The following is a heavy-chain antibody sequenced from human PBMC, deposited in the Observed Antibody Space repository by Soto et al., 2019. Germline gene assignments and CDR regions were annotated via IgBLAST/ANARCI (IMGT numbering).Heavy chain of an antibody. CDR1: GGSISSYY. V-gene: IGHV4-59*01. CDR3: ARVEYSGYPRI. J-gene: IGHJ4*02. D-gene: IGHD5-12*01. Sequence: QVQLQESGPGLVKPSETLSLTCTVSGGSISSYYWSWIRQSPGKRLEWIGYIYFSGITNYNPSLNSRVTISGDTSKNQFSLKLTSVTAADTAVYYCARVEYSGYPRIWGQGTLVTVSS. CDR2: IYFSGIT.